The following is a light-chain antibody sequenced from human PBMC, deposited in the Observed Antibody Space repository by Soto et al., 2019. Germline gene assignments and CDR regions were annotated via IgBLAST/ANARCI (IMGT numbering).Light chain of an antibody. CDR2: WAY. CDR3: QQYNSDPRT. V-gene: IGKV3-15*01. J-gene: IGKJ1*01. Sequence: EIVMTQSPAALCVSPGERTTLACRASQSGGNNLAWYQQKPGQAPRLLINWAYTRATASPAKFSGRGAATEFTLTISSLQPDDFATYYCQQYNSDPRTFGQGTKVDIK. CDR1: QSGGNN.